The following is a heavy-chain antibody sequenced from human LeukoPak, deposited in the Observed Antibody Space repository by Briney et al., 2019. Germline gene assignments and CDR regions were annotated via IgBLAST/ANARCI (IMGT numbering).Heavy chain of an antibody. CDR2: IKQDGSEK. D-gene: IGHD6-13*01. CDR1: GFTFTNYW. Sequence: GSLRLSCIASGFTFTNYWMTWVRQAPGKGLEWVATIKQDGSEKYYVDSVKGRFTISRDNAKNSLYLQMNSLRVEDTAVYYCARAIISAGAFWGQGTLVTVSS. V-gene: IGHV3-7*04. J-gene: IGHJ4*02. CDR3: ARAIISAGAF.